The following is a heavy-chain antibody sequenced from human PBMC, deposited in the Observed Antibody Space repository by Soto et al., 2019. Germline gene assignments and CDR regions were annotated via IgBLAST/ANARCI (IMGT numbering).Heavy chain of an antibody. CDR3: ARADDYGGRLDY. V-gene: IGHV4-31*03. CDR2: IYSSGST. D-gene: IGHD4-17*01. J-gene: IGHJ4*02. CDR1: GGSISSGGYY. Sequence: QVQLQESGPGLVKPSQTLSLTCTVSGGSISSGGYYWSWIRQHPGKGLEWIGYIYSSGSTHYNPALKRRVTISVDTSKTQFSLKLSSVTAADTAVYYCARADDYGGRLDYWGQGTLVTVSS.